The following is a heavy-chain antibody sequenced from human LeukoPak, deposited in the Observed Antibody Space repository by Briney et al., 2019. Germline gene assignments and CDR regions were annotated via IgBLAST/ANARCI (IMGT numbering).Heavy chain of an antibody. CDR1: GFTFDDYA. Sequence: GGSLRLSCAASGFTFDDYAMHWVRQAPGKGLEWVSGISWNSGSTAYADSVKGRFTISRDNAKNSLYLQMNSLRAEDTALYYCAKGSSVYPRYYFDYWGQGTLVTVSS. CDR2: ISWNSGST. V-gene: IGHV3-9*01. J-gene: IGHJ4*02. D-gene: IGHD3-22*01. CDR3: AKGSSVYPRYYFDY.